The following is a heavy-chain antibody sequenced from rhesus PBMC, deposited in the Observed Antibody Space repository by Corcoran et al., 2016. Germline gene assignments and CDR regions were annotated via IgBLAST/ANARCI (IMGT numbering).Heavy chain of an antibody. V-gene: IGHV4-127*01. J-gene: IGHJ4*01. CDR1: GYSISSGYG. D-gene: IGHD4-4*01. CDR3: SRGSYGIFDY. CDR2: IGGSSGST. Sequence: QVQLQESGPGLVKPSETLSLTCAVSGYSISSGYGWSWIRQPPGKGLEWIGYIGGSSGSTNYNPSLKSRVTISKDTSKNQCSLKLSSVTAADTAVYYCSRGSYGIFDYWGQGGLVTVSS.